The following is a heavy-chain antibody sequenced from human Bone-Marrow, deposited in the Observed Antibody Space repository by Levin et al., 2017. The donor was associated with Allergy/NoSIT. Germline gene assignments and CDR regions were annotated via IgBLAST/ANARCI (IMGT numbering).Heavy chain of an antibody. CDR3: ARQRHIDSAIVRVAD. D-gene: IGHD5-18*01. CDR1: GYTFTSAA. Sequence: VASVKVSCKASGYTFTSAAMNWVRQAPGQGLEWMGWINTNTGNPTYAQGFTGRFVFSLDTSVSTAYLQISSLEAEDTAVYYCARQRHIDSAIVRVADWGQGTLVTVSS. CDR2: INTNTGNP. J-gene: IGHJ4*02. V-gene: IGHV7-4-1*02.